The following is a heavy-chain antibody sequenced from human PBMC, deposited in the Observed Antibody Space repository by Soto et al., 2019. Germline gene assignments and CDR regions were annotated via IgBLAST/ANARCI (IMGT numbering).Heavy chain of an antibody. V-gene: IGHV1-3*05. CDR2: INAGNGNT. J-gene: IGHJ6*02. CDR1: GYTFTSYA. CDR3: ASNRIQLEPYGMDV. Sequence: QVQLVQSGAEEKKPGASVKVSCKASGYTFTSYAIHWVRQAPGQRLEWMGWINAGNGNTKYSQKFQGRVTITRDTSASTAYMDLSSLRSEDTAVYYCASNRIQLEPYGMDVWGQGTTVTVSS. D-gene: IGHD1-1*01.